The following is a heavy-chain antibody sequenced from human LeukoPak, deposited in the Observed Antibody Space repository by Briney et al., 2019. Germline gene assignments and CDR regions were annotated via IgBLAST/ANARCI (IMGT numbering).Heavy chain of an antibody. D-gene: IGHD3-10*01. V-gene: IGHV3-7*03. CDR1: GFTFSSYW. Sequence: GGSLRLSCAASGFTFSSYWMNWARQAPGKGLEWVASINHNGNVNYYVDSVKGRFTISRDNAKNSLYLQMSNLRAEDTAVYYCARAGSHWHYVYWGQGTVVTVSS. CDR3: ARAGSHWHYVY. CDR2: INHNGNVN. J-gene: IGHJ4*02.